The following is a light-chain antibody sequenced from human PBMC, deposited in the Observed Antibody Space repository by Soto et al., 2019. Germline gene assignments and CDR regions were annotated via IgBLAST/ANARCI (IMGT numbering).Light chain of an antibody. J-gene: IGKJ4*01. V-gene: IGKV1-39*01. Sequence: DIQMSQSPSSLSASVGDRVTITCRASQSISSSLNWYRQQPGKAPKLLIYAASSLQSGVPSRFSGSGSGTDFTLTISSLQPEDSATYYCQQSYSSPLTFGGGTKVDIK. CDR3: QQSYSSPLT. CDR2: AAS. CDR1: QSISSS.